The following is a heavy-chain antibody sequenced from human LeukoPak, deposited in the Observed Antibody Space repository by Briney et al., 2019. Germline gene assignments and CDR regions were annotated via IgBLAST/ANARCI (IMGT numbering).Heavy chain of an antibody. CDR2: IIPILGIA. CDR1: GGTFSSYT. V-gene: IGHV1-69*02. CDR3: ARGDPGRYYYYGMDV. J-gene: IGHJ6*02. Sequence: ASVKVSCKASGGTFSSYTISWVRQAPGQGLEWMGRIIPILGIANYAQEFQGRVTITADKSTSTAYMELSSLRSEDTAVYYCARGDPGRYYYYGMDVWGQGTTVTVSS.